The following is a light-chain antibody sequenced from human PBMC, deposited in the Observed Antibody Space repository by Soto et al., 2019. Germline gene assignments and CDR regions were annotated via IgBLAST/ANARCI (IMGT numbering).Light chain of an antibody. CDR2: DTS. CDR1: QTGSNSY. V-gene: IGKV3-15*01. CDR3: QPYNNWPLT. J-gene: IGKJ4*01. Sequence: EIVLTQSPATLSLSPGERATLSCRASQTGSNSYLAWYQHKPGQTPRLLIYDTSTRATGVPARFSGSRSGPEFTLTINSLQSEDFAIYYCQPYNNWPLTFGGGTKVDIK.